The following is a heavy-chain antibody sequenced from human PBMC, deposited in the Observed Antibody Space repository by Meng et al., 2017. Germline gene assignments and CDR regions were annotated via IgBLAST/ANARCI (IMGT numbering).Heavy chain of an antibody. CDR2: INHSGST. V-gene: IGHV4-34*01. D-gene: IGHD6-6*01. J-gene: IGHJ4*02. Sequence: QVQLQQWGAGLLKPSETLSLTCAVYGGSFSGYYWSWIHQPPGKGLEWIGEINHSGSTNYNPSLKSRVTISVDTSKNQFSLKLSSVTAADTAVYYCARRGIAARPFYYWGQGTLVTVSS. CDR1: GGSFSGYY. CDR3: ARRGIAARPFYY.